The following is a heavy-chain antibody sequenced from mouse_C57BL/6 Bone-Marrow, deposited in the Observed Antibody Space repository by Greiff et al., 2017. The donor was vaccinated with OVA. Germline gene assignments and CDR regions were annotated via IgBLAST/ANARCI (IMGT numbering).Heavy chain of an antibody. CDR1: GYAFSSSW. Sequence: VQRVESGPELVKPGASVKISCKASGYAFSSSWLNWVKQRPGKGLEWIGRIYPGDGDTNYNGKFKGKATLTADKSSSTAYMQLSSLTSEDSAVYFCARSLITTVVAWGQGTTLTVSS. J-gene: IGHJ2*01. CDR3: ARSLITTVVA. V-gene: IGHV1-82*01. CDR2: IYPGDGDT. D-gene: IGHD1-1*01.